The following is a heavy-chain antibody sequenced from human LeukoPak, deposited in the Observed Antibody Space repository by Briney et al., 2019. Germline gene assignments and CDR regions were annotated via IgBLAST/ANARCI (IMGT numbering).Heavy chain of an antibody. CDR2: IYTSGST. Sequence: SETLSLTCTVSGGSISSYYWSWIRQPARKGLEWIWRIYTSGSTNYNPSLKSRVTMSVETSKNQFSLMLSSVTAADTAVYYCARDAYCSGGSCFDYWGQGTLVTVSS. CDR3: ARDAYCSGGSCFDY. D-gene: IGHD2-15*01. CDR1: GGSISSYY. V-gene: IGHV4-4*07. J-gene: IGHJ4*02.